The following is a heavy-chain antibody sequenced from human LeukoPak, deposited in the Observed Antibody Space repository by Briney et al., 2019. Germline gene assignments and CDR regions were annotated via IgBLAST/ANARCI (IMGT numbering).Heavy chain of an antibody. Sequence: GRSLRLSCAASGFTFSSYAMHWVRQAPGKGLEWVAVISYDGSNKYYADSVKGRFTISRDNSKNTLYLQMNSLRAEDTAVYYCAKDREYSSGWFDYWGQGTLVTVSS. CDR3: AKDREYSSGWFDY. CDR1: GFTFSSYA. CDR2: ISYDGSNK. D-gene: IGHD6-19*01. J-gene: IGHJ4*02. V-gene: IGHV3-30*04.